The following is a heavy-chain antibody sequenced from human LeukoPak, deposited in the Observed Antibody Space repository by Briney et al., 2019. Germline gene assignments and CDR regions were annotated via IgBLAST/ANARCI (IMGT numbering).Heavy chain of an antibody. J-gene: IGHJ3*02. CDR2: IYYSGST. CDR1: GGSISSSSYY. D-gene: IGHD6-25*01. CDR3: ARAPGIAAYFDAFDI. V-gene: IGHV4-39*07. Sequence: SETLSLTCTVSGGSISSSSYYWGWIRQPPGKGLEWIGSIYYSGSTYYNPSLKSRVTISVDTSKNQFSLKLSSVTAADTAVYYCARAPGIAAYFDAFDIWGQGTMVTVSS.